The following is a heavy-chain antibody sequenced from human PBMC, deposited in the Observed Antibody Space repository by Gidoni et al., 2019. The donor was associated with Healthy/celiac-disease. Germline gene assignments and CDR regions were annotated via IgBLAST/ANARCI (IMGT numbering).Heavy chain of an antibody. CDR1: GFTFRSSA. CDR3: AREIISDIDIAAAGTAFDI. Sequence: QVQLVASGGGVVQPGRSLRLSCAASGFTFRSSAMHWVRQAPGKGLEWVAVISYDGSNKYYADSVKGRFTISRDNSKNTLYLQMNSLRAEDTAVYYCAREIISDIDIAAAGTAFDIWGQGTMVTVSS. J-gene: IGHJ3*02. D-gene: IGHD6-13*01. CDR2: ISYDGSNK. V-gene: IGHV3-30-3*01.